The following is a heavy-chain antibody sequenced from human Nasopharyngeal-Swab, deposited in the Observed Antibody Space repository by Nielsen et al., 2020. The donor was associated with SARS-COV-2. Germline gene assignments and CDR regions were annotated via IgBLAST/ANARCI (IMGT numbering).Heavy chain of an antibody. CDR2: ISHDRRYE. D-gene: IGHD6-13*01. CDR1: GFSFSTHA. CDR3: ANRRGGSWHPYCFDY. J-gene: IGHJ4*02. Sequence: GGSLRLSCAASGFSFSTHAMTWIRQAPGKGLEWVAVISHDRRYEHYADSVKGRFTISRDNSENTLYLQMNSLRAEDTAVYYCANRRGGSWHPYCFDYWGQGTLVTVSS. V-gene: IGHV3-30*04.